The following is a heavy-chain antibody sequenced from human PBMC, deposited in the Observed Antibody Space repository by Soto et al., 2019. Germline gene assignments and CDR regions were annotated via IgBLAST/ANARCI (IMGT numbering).Heavy chain of an antibody. CDR2: ISSSGTTI. CDR3: ARDFDRRV. J-gene: IGHJ4*02. CDR1: GFIFSSYE. D-gene: IGHD3-16*02. Sequence: GGSLRLSCAASGFIFSSYEMNWVRQAPGKGLEWVSYISSSGTTIYYADSVKGRFTISRYNAKNSLYPQMNSLRAEDTSVYYCARDFDRRVWGQESLGAVAS. V-gene: IGHV3-48*03.